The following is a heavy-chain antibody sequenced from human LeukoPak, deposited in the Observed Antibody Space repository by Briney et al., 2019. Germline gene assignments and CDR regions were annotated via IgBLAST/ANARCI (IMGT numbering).Heavy chain of an antibody. Sequence: PGGSLRLSCAASGFTVSSNYMSWVRQAPGKGLEWVSVIYSGGSTYYADSVKGRFTISRDNSKNTLYLQMNSLRAEDTAVYYCARSPQSDSGWYDYFDYWGQGTLVTVSS. CDR1: GFTVSSNY. D-gene: IGHD6-19*01. CDR2: IYSGGST. J-gene: IGHJ4*02. V-gene: IGHV3-53*01. CDR3: ARSPQSDSGWYDYFDY.